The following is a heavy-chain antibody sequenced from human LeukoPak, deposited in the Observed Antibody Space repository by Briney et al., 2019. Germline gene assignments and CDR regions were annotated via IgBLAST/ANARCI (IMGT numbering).Heavy chain of an antibody. V-gene: IGHV4-34*01. CDR1: GGSFSGYY. Sequence: PSETLSLTCAVYGGSFSGYYWSWIRQPPGKGLEWIGEINHSGSTNYNPSLKSRVTISVDTSENQFSLKLSSVTAADTAVYYCARGGARRDGYNLGYWGQGTLVTVSS. CDR3: ARGGARRDGYNLGY. J-gene: IGHJ4*02. CDR2: INHSGST. D-gene: IGHD5-24*01.